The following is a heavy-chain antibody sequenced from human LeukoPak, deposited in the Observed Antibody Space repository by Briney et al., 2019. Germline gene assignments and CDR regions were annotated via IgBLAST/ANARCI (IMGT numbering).Heavy chain of an antibody. D-gene: IGHD5-24*01. CDR1: GGSISSGSYY. J-gene: IGHJ4*02. V-gene: IGHV4-61*02. Sequence: SQTLSLTCTVSGGSISSGSYYWSWIRQPAGKGLEWIGRIYTSGSTNYNPSLKSRVTISVDTSKNQFSLKLSSVTAADTAVYYCARDQSSGRWLTFDYWGQGTLVTVSS. CDR3: ARDQSSGRWLTFDY. CDR2: IYTSGST.